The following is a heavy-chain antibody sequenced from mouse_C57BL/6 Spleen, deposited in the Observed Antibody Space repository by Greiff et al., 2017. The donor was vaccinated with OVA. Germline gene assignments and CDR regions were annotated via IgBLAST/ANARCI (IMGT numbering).Heavy chain of an antibody. V-gene: IGHV1-82*01. J-gene: IGHJ4*01. CDR1: GYAFSSSW. CDR3: ARRGYDGAMDY. CDR2: IYPGDGDT. D-gene: IGHD2-2*01. Sequence: QVQLQQSGPELVKPGASVKISCKASGYAFSSSWINWVKQRPGKGLEWIGRIYPGDGDTNYNGKFKGKATLTADKSSSTAYMQLSSLTSEDSAVYFCARRGYDGAMDYWGQGTSVTVSS.